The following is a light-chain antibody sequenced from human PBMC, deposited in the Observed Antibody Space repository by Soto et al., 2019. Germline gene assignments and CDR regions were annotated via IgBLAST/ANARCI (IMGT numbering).Light chain of an antibody. J-gene: IGKJ4*01. V-gene: IGKV1-5*03. CDR3: QQYNDYPLS. CDR2: KAS. CDR1: QNINFW. Sequence: DIQMTQSPSTLSASVGDRVTITCRASQNINFWLAWVQQKPGRAPRILIYKASSLESGVPSRFSGSGSGTEFTLTISSLQPDDSASYYGQQYNDYPLSFGGGTKVEI.